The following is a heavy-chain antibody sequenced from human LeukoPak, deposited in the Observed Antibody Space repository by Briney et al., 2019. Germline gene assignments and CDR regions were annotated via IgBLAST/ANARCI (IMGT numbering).Heavy chain of an antibody. D-gene: IGHD3-10*01. CDR1: GYSFSSYW. J-gene: IGHJ4*02. Sequence: GESLQISFKGSGYSFSSYWIGWVRQMPGKGLEWMGIIYPGDSDTRYSPSFQGQVTISADKSISTAYLQWSSLKASDTAMYYCARLRGDRQYDHYFDYWGQGTLVTVSS. V-gene: IGHV5-51*01. CDR2: IYPGDSDT. CDR3: ARLRGDRQYDHYFDY.